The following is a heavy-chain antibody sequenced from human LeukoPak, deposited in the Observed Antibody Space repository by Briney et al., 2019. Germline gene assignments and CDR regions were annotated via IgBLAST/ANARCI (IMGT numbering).Heavy chain of an antibody. CDR1: GDSFTSVTDY. CDR2: GDYSGGT. V-gene: IGHV4-39*07. J-gene: IGHJ4*02. CDR3: AGERGEEYSSGWYKTNFFYD. D-gene: IGHD6-19*01. Sequence: SETLSLTCTVSGDSFTSVTDYWAWIRQPPGKGLEWIASGDYSGGTYYNPSLESRVAISADMSKKQISLKLASVTGADTAVYYCAGERGEEYSSGWYKTNFFYDWGQGIRVTVSS.